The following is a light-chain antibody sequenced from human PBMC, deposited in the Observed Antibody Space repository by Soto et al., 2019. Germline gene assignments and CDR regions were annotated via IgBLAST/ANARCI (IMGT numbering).Light chain of an antibody. CDR1: SSDVGGYNS. CDR2: DVT. J-gene: IGLJ2*01. V-gene: IGLV2-11*01. Sequence: QSVLAQPRSVSVSPGQSVTISCSGTSSDVGGYNSVSWYQQFPGKAPKLMIYDVTKRPSGVPDRFSGSKSGNTASLSSSGLQAEDEADYYCCSYAASYTLVFGGGTKVTVL. CDR3: CSYAASYTLV.